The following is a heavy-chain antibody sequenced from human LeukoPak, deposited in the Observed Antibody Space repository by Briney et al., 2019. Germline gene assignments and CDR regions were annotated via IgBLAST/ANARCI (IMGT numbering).Heavy chain of an antibody. V-gene: IGHV1-18*01. Sequence: ASVKVSCKASGYTFTSYGISWVRQAPGQGLEWMGWISAYNGNTNYAQKLQGRVTMTTDTSTRKAYMELRSLGSDDTAVYYCARPTAGYDSSGYDAFDIWGQGTMVTVSS. CDR2: ISAYNGNT. CDR3: ARPTAGYDSSGYDAFDI. J-gene: IGHJ3*02. CDR1: GYTFTSYG. D-gene: IGHD3-22*01.